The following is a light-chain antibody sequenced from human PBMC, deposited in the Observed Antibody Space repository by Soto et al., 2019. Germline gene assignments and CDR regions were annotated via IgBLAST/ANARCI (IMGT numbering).Light chain of an antibody. CDR2: GAS. CDR1: QSVDNSH. Sequence: ETVLTQSPGTLYFSPGERATLSCRASQSVDNSHVAWYQQRRGLPPRLLIYGASNRATGIADRFSGSGSGADFTVTISRLEPEDFAVYFCQQYGNAPPGTFGQGTRL. V-gene: IGKV3-20*01. J-gene: IGKJ5*01. CDR3: QQYGNAPPGT.